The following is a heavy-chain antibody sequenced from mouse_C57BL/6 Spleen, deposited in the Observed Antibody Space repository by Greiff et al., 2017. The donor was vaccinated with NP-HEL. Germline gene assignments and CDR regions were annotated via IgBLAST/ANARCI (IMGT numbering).Heavy chain of an antibody. Sequence: VQLVESGPGLVQPSQSLSITCTVSGFSLTSYGVHWVRQSPGKGLEWLGVIWSGGSTDYNAAFISRLSISKDNSKSQVFFKMNSLQADDTAIYYCASHYYGSSPSYAMDYWGQGASVTVSS. V-gene: IGHV2-2*01. J-gene: IGHJ4*01. CDR1: GFSLTSYG. CDR3: ASHYYGSSPSYAMDY. D-gene: IGHD1-1*01. CDR2: IWSGGST.